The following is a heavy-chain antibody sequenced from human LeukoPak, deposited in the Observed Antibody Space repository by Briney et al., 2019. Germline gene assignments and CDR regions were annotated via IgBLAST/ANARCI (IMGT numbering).Heavy chain of an antibody. CDR1: GVPISTYY. J-gene: IGHJ4*01. Sequence: SETLSLTCTVSGVPISTYYWSWIRQSPGKRLEWIAYVYYNGDIMYNPSLKSRVTISLDTSKNQFSLNMASVTAADTAVYFCATTWYYDTRGYLFDDWGHGTLVTVSS. V-gene: IGHV4-59*01. CDR3: ATTWYYDTRGYLFDD. D-gene: IGHD3-22*01. CDR2: VYYNGDI.